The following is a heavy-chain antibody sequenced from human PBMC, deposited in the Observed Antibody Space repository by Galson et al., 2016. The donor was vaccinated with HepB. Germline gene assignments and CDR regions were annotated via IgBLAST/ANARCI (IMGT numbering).Heavy chain of an antibody. Sequence: SLRLSCAASGFSFTNYDMTWIRQAPGKGLEWVSYISDTGSTTYHADSARGRFTISWDIAENSLNLHMNSLRAEDTAVYYCARDRDFPDGHPDPFDCWGQGTVVTVS. CDR2: ISDTGSTT. V-gene: IGHV3-11*01. CDR1: GFSFTNYD. J-gene: IGHJ4*02. D-gene: IGHD3-3*01. CDR3: ARDRDFPDGHPDPFDC.